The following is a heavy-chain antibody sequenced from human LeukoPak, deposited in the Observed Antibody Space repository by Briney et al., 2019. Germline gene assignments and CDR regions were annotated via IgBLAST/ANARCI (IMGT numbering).Heavy chain of an antibody. CDR3: AKDRVDVSDYYDRSGYFLGYFDY. Sequence: GGSLRLSCAASGFTFTSYGMHWVRQAPGKGLEWVAVISYDGSNKYYADSVKGRFTISRDNSKNTLYLQMNSLRAEDTAVYYCAKDRVDVSDYYDRSGYFLGYFDYWGQGTLVTVSS. CDR2: ISYDGSNK. V-gene: IGHV3-30*18. D-gene: IGHD3-22*01. J-gene: IGHJ4*02. CDR1: GFTFTSYG.